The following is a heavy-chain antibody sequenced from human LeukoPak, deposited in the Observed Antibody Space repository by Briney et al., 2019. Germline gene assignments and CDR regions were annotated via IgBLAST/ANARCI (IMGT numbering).Heavy chain of an antibody. V-gene: IGHV3-73*01. D-gene: IGHD1-26*01. CDR3: TRGSGTYNWFDP. Sequence: GGSLRLSCAASGFTFSGSAIHWVRQSSGKGLEWLGQIDKKDKGYATATTYAASVAGRFTISRDDSINTAYLQMKNLKTEDTALYYCTRGSGTYNWFDPWGQGTLVTVSS. CDR2: IDKKDKGYAT. CDR1: GFTFSGSA. J-gene: IGHJ5*02.